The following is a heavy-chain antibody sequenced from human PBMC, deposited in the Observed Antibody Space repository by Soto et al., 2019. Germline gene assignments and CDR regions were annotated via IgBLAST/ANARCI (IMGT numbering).Heavy chain of an antibody. V-gene: IGHV1-69*06. CDR3: ARDSISSSWQGYYYYYGMDV. CDR2: IIPIFGTA. J-gene: IGHJ6*02. Sequence: SVKVSCKASGGTFSSYAISWVRQAPGQGLEWMGGIIPIFGTANYAQKFQGRVTITADKSTSTAYMELSSLRSEDTAVYYCARDSISSSWQGYYYYYGMDVWGQGTTVTVS. CDR1: GGTFSSYA. D-gene: IGHD6-13*01.